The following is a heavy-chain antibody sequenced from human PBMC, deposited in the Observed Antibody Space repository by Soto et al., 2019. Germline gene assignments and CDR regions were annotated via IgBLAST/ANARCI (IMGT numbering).Heavy chain of an antibody. CDR1: GYTFTSYG. Sequence: ASVKVSCKASGYTFTSYGISWVRQAPGQGLEWMGWISACNGNTNYAQKLQGRVTMTTDTSTSTAYMELRSLRSDDTAVYYCARAQPHVLRFLEWSPGALDVWGQGTTVTVSS. J-gene: IGHJ6*02. CDR2: ISACNGNT. CDR3: ARAQPHVLRFLEWSPGALDV. D-gene: IGHD3-3*01. V-gene: IGHV1-18*04.